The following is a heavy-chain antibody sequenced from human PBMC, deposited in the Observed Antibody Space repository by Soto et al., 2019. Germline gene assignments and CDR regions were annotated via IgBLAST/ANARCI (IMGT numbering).Heavy chain of an antibody. V-gene: IGHV4-39*01. Sequence: QLQLQESGPGLEKPSETLSLTCTVSGDSSGRTSYWGWIRQPPGEGLGWIGSIAYSGHTYYNPYLKSRVTLSADTPTNKFSIKLGSVTAADTAVYYCARVPGQYSQGFFYYGVDVWGQGTTVTVS. CDR2: IAYSGHT. J-gene: IGHJ6*02. CDR1: GDSSGRTSY. CDR3: ARVPGQYSQGFFYYGVDV. D-gene: IGHD2-15*01.